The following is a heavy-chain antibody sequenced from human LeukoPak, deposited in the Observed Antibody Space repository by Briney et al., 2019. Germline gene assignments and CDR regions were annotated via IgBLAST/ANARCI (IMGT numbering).Heavy chain of an antibody. J-gene: IGHJ5*02. CDR2: MNPNSGNT. Sequence: ASVKVSCKASGYTFTSYYINWVRQATGQGLEWMGWMNPNSGNTGYAQKFQGRVTMTRNTSISTAYMELSSLRSEDTAVYYCARGLRYSYGYSLMDSNWFDPWGQGTLVTVSS. V-gene: IGHV1-8*01. CDR1: GYTFTSYY. CDR3: ARGLRYSYGYSLMDSNWFDP. D-gene: IGHD5-18*01.